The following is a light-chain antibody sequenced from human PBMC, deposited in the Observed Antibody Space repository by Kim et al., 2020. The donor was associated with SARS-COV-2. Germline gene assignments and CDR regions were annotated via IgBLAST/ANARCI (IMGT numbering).Light chain of an antibody. V-gene: IGLV2-14*04. CDR1: SSVVGGYNY. J-gene: IGLJ3*02. CDR3: SAYTSSSTWV. CDR2: DVS. Sequence: GQSSTISCPGTSSVVGGYNYVSWYPQNPGKAPNLMIYDVSKRPSGVSDRFSGSKSGNTASLTISGLQAEDETDYYCSAYTSSSTWVFGGGTQLTVL.